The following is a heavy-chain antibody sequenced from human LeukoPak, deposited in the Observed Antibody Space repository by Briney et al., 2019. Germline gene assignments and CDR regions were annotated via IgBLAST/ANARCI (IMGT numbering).Heavy chain of an antibody. CDR2: ISYDGSNK. V-gene: IGHV3-30*09. J-gene: IGHJ4*02. Sequence: GGSLRLSCAASGFTFSSYAMHWVRQAPGKGLEWVAAISYDGSNKYYADSVKGRFAISRDNSKNTLYLQMNSLRAEDTAVYYCARVYYDSSGYYYGADYWGQGTLVTVSS. CDR3: ARVYYDSSGYYYGADY. CDR1: GFTFSSYA. D-gene: IGHD3-22*01.